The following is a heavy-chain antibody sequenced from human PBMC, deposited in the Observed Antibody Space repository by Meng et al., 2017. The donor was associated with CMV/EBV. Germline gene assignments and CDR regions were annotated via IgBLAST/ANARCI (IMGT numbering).Heavy chain of an antibody. V-gene: IGHV1-69*05. CDR1: GGTFSSYA. D-gene: IGHD2-2*01. J-gene: IGHJ6*02. Sequence: SVKVSCKASGGTFSSYAISWVRQAPGQGLEWMGGIIPIFGTANYAQKFQGRVTITTDESTSTDYMELSSLRSEDTAVYYCARDGSKYQLLKDYYYYGMDVWGQGTTVTVSS. CDR2: IIPIFGTA. CDR3: ARDGSKYQLLKDYYYYGMDV.